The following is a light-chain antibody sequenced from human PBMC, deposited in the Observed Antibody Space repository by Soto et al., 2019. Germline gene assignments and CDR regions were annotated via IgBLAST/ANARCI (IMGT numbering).Light chain of an antibody. CDR2: DVS. J-gene: IGLJ1*01. CDR3: SSYTTSNTRQIV. V-gene: IGLV2-14*01. Sequence: HSALPQPSYGSVAPGQWITISCTGTSSDVGGYNYVSWYQQHPGKAPKFMIYDVSNRPSGVSNRFSGSKSGNTASLTISGLQAEDEADYYCSSYTTSNTRQIVFGTGTKVTVL. CDR1: SSDVGGYNY.